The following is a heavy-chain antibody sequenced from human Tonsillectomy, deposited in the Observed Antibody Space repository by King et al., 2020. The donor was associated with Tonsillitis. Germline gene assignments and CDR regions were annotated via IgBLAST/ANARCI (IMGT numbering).Heavy chain of an antibody. D-gene: IGHD4-17*01. CDR2: LSGGGYST. J-gene: IGHJ4*02. CDR1: GFTFSSYA. Sequence: VQLVESGGDLVQPGGSLRLSCAASGFTFSSYAMNWVRQAPGKGLEWVSGLSGGGYSTYYVDSVKGRFTISRDNSKNTLYLQMKSLRAEDSAIYYCAKEHGDYYFDNWGQGTLVTVSS. V-gene: IGHV3-23*04. CDR3: AKEHGDYYFDN.